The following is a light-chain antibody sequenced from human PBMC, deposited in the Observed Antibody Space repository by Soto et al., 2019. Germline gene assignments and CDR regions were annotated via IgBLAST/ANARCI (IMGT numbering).Light chain of an antibody. CDR3: QQRLNWPPG. CDR1: QSVTNY. J-gene: IGKJ1*01. V-gene: IGKV3-11*01. Sequence: PVERATLHTRASQSVTNYIAWYQQRTGQSPRLLIYDASNRATGVPARFSGSRSGTDFTLTISDLEPADFGLYYCQQRLNWPPGFGQGTKVDI. CDR2: DAS.